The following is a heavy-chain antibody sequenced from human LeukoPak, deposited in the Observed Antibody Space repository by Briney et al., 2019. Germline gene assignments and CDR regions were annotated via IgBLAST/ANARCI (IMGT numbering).Heavy chain of an antibody. CDR3: ARDGIAAAGTLQNGFYP. CDR1: GFTSSSYE. J-gene: IGHJ5*02. Sequence: GGSLRLSWAAAGFTSSSYEGNGVRKAPGRGREGVSYISNGGSTIYYADSVKRRFPIPRDNAKHSLYLQMNSLRAEDTAVYYCARDGIAAAGTLQNGFYPWGQGTLVTVSS. V-gene: IGHV3-48*03. D-gene: IGHD6-13*01. CDR2: ISNGGSTI.